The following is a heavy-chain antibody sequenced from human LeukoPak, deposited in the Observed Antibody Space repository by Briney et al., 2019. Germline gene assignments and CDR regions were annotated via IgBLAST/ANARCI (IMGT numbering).Heavy chain of an antibody. CDR3: ARDLYYGSGSKFDD. J-gene: IGHJ4*02. D-gene: IGHD3-10*01. Sequence: PGGSLRLSCAASGFTFSSYAMRWVRQAPGKGLEWVSGISGSGGSTYYADSVKGRFTISRDNSKNTLSLQMNSLRVEDTAVYYCARDLYYGSGSKFDDWGQGTLVTVSS. CDR1: GFTFSSYA. CDR2: ISGSGGST. V-gene: IGHV3-23*01.